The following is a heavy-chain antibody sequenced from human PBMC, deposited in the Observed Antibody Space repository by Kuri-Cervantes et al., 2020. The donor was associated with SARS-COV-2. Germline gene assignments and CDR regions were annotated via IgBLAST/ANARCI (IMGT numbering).Heavy chain of an antibody. J-gene: IGHJ6*02. Sequence: SETLSPTCPLYGPSLSDYYWNWIRQPPGKGLEWIGELNDSGSTHYNTGSTNYNPSLRSRVTISLDTSKNEFSLKMNPVTAADTAVYYCARGRGRRRAYYGMDVWGQGTTVTVSS. CDR2: LNDSGSTHYNTGST. D-gene: IGHD5-24*01. V-gene: IGHV4-34*01. CDR1: GPSLSDYY. CDR3: ARGRGRRRAYYGMDV.